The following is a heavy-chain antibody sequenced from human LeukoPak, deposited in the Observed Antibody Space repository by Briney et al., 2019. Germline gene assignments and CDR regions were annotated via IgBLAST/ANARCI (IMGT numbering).Heavy chain of an antibody. CDR2: ISSSGSTI. CDR1: GFTFSSYE. Sequence: GGSLRLSCAASGFTFSSYEMNWVRQAPGKGLEWVSYISSSGSTIYYADSVKGRFTISRDNAKNSLYLQKNSLRAEDTAVYYCARVEYYGSGSYGMDVWGKGTTVTVSS. CDR3: ARVEYYGSGSYGMDV. D-gene: IGHD3-10*01. V-gene: IGHV3-48*03. J-gene: IGHJ6*04.